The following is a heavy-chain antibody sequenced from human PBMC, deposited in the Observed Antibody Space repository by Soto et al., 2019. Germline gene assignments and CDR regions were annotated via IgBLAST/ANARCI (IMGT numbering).Heavy chain of an antibody. J-gene: IGHJ6*02. D-gene: IGHD2-2*01. CDR2: ISGSGGST. Sequence: GGSLRLSCAASGFTFSSYAMSWVRQAPGKGLEWVSAISGSGGSTYYADSVKGRFTISRDNSKNTLYLQMNSLRAEDTAVYYCANIVVVPTRAYYYGMDVWGQGTTVTVSS. V-gene: IGHV3-23*01. CDR3: ANIVVVPTRAYYYGMDV. CDR1: GFTFSSYA.